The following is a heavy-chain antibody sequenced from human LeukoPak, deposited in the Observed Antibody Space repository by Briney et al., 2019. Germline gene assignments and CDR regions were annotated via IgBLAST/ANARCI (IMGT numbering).Heavy chain of an antibody. CDR3: ARDADLINPFDY. J-gene: IGHJ4*02. V-gene: IGHV3-21*01. CDR2: ISSSSSYI. D-gene: IGHD1-14*01. CDR1: GFTFSSYS. Sequence: PGGSLRLSCAASGFTFSSYSMNWVRQAPGKGLEWVSSISSSSSYIYYANSVKGRFTISRDNAKNSLYLQMNSLRAEDTAVYYCARDADLINPFDYWGQGTLVTVSS.